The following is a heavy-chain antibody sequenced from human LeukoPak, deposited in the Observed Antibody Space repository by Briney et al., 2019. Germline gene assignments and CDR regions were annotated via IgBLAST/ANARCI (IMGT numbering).Heavy chain of an antibody. D-gene: IGHD3-22*01. CDR3: ARRGNDYYDSSGYPDWYFDL. Sequence: PSETLSLTCTVPGVSISSYYWSWIPPAPGKGVEWSGFIYSSGSTNYNPSLKSRVTISVDTSTSQFSLKLSSVTAADTAVYYCARRGNDYYDSSGYPDWYFDLWGRGTLVTVSS. J-gene: IGHJ2*01. CDR1: GVSISSYY. CDR2: IYSSGST. V-gene: IGHV4-4*09.